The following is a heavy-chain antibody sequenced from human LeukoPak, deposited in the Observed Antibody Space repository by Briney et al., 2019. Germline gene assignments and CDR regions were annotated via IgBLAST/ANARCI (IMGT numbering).Heavy chain of an antibody. J-gene: IGHJ4*02. CDR2: SGST. V-gene: IGHV4-38-2*02. CDR1: DYYISSGHY. CDR3: VRAPDY. Sequence: SETLSLTCTVSDYYISSGHYWGWIRQPPGKGLEWIGSGSTYYNPSLKSRVTISVDTSKNQFSLKLSSVTAADTAVYYCVRAPDYWGQGTLVTVSS.